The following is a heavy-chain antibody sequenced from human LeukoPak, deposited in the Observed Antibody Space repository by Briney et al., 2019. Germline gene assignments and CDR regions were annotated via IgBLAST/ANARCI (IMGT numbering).Heavy chain of an antibody. D-gene: IGHD6-13*01. CDR3: ARSIAAVGTGYFQH. CDR1: GFNFDIYS. CDR2: ISSSGSLT. Sequence: GGSLRLSCAASGFNFDIYSMAWVRQAPGKGLEWVSYISSSGSLTYYADSVKGRFTISRDDAKNSVYLQMNTLRAEDTAVYYCARSIAAVGTGYFQHWGQGTLVTVSS. J-gene: IGHJ1*01. V-gene: IGHV3-21*05.